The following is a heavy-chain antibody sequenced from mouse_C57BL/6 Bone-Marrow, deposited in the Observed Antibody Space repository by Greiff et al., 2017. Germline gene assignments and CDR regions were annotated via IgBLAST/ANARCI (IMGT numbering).Heavy chain of an antibody. CDR2: VYPYNGGT. Sequence: VQLQQSGPVLVKPGPSVKISCKASGFTFTDYYMHWVKQSHGKSLEWIGLVYPYNGGTSYNQKFKGKATLTVDTSSSTAYMELNSLTSEDSAVYYCASYYYGSSPLFDVWGTGTTVTVSS. V-gene: IGHV1-36*01. CDR1: GFTFTDYY. J-gene: IGHJ1*03. CDR3: ASYYYGSSPLFDV. D-gene: IGHD1-1*01.